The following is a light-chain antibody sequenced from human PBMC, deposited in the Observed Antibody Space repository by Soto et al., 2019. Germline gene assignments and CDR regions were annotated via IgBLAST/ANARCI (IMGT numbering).Light chain of an antibody. Sequence: QSALTQPASVSGSPGQSITISCTGTSSDVGGYNSVSWYQHHPGKAPKLMIYDVSNRPSGVSNRFSASKSGNTASLTISGLQAEDEADYYCSSYTSSITLVFGGGTKLTVL. CDR1: SSDVGGYNS. V-gene: IGLV2-14*03. CDR3: SSYTSSITLV. J-gene: IGLJ2*01. CDR2: DVS.